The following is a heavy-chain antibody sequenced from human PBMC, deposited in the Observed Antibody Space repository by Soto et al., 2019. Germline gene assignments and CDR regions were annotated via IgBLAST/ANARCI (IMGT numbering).Heavy chain of an antibody. CDR1: GDTFTNYD. V-gene: IGHV1-8*01. J-gene: IGHJ6*02. D-gene: IGHD3-3*01. CDR3: ARELDDFWSGYSPFWYYYGMDV. Sequence: ASVKVSCKASGDTFTNYDIKWVRQATGQGLEWMGWMNPNSGNTGYAQKFQGRVTMTRNTSISTAYMELNSLRAEDTAVYYCARELDDFWSGYSPFWYYYGMDVWGQGTTVTVSS. CDR2: MNPNSGNT.